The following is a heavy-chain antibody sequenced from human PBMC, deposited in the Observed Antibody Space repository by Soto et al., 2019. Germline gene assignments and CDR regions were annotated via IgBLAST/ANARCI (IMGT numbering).Heavy chain of an antibody. CDR2: IYHSGST. J-gene: IGHJ5*02. CDR3: ASYNWNANWFDP. V-gene: IGHV4-30-2*01. D-gene: IGHD1-20*01. Sequence: NPSETLSLTCAVSGGSISSGGYSWSWIRQPPGKGLEWIGYIYHSGSTYYNPSLKSRVTISVDRSKNQFSLKLSSVTAADTAVYYCASYNWNANWFDPWGQGTLVTVSS. CDR1: GGSISSGGYS.